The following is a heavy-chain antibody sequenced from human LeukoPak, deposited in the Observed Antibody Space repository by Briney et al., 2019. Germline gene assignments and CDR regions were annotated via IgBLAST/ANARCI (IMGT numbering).Heavy chain of an antibody. D-gene: IGHD5-24*01. J-gene: IGHJ4*02. CDR2: IQHSGNS. V-gene: IGHV4-59*01. CDR1: AGAISSYF. Sequence: SETLSLTSTASAGAISSYFSSWFRQPPGKGLEWIGYIQHSGNSNYNSSLKSRVTISVDTSQTHFSLKLSSVTAADTAVYYCARGRRWLQSPFDYWGQGTLVTVSS. CDR3: ARGRRWLQSPFDY.